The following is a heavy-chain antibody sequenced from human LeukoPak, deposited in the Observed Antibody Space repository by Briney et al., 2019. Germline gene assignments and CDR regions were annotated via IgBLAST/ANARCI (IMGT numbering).Heavy chain of an antibody. CDR2: ISSSGSTI. D-gene: IGHD4-17*01. V-gene: IGHV3-48*04. J-gene: IGHJ4*02. CDR3: ASSLTYYGDYNDY. Sequence: GGSLRLSCAASGFTFSSYSMNWVRQAPGKGLEWVSYISSSGSTIYYADSVKGRFTISRDNAKNSLYLQMNSLRAEDTAVYYCASSLTYYGDYNDYWGQGTLVTVSS. CDR1: GFTFSSYS.